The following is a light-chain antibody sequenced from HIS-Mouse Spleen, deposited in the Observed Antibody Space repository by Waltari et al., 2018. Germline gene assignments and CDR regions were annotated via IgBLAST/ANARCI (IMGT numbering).Light chain of an antibody. CDR2: LGS. Sequence: DIVMTQSPLSLPVTPGEPASISCRSSQSLLHSNGYNYLDWYLQKPGQSPQLLIYLGSHRASGVPDRFSGSGSGTECTLKISRVEAEDVGVYYCMQALQTPFTFGPGTKVDIK. CDR3: MQALQTPFT. J-gene: IGKJ3*01. V-gene: IGKV2-28*01. CDR1: QSLLHSNGYNY.